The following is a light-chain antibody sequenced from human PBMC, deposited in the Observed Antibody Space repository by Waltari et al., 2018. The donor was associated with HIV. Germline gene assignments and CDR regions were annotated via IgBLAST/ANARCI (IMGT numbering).Light chain of an antibody. V-gene: IGLV2-8*01. CDR2: EVT. CDR1: NNDIGSYDY. J-gene: IGLJ1*01. Sequence: QSALTQRPSASGSPGQSFTLPCTAPNNDIGSYDYVSWYQVHPGKAPKLVISEVTKRPSGVSDRFSGSKSASSDFLNGAGLQSEDEADYYCSSLVDREGFYV. CDR3: SSLVDREGFYV.